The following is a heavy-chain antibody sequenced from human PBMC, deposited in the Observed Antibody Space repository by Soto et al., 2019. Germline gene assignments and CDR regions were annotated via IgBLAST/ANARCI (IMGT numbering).Heavy chain of an antibody. J-gene: IGHJ3*02. CDR2: ISGSGGST. CDR3: AKVPDFEFLAPQGAFDI. V-gene: IGHV3-23*01. D-gene: IGHD3-3*01. Sequence: EVQLLESGGGLVQPGGSLRLSCAASGFTFSSYAMSWVRQAPGKGLEWVSAISGSGGSTYYADSVKGPFTISRDNSKNTLYLAMDSLGAEDTAVYYCAKVPDFEFLAPQGAFDIWGQGTMVTVSS. CDR1: GFTFSSYA.